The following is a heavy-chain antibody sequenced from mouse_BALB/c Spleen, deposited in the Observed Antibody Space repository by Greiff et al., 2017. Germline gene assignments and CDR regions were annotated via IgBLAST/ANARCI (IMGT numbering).Heavy chain of an antibody. D-gene: IGHD4-1*01. CDR2: INPSNGRT. V-gene: IGHV1S81*02. Sequence: QVQLQQSGAELVKPGASVKLSCKASGYTFTSYWMHWVKQRPGQGLEWIGEINPSNGRTNYNEKFKSKATLTVDKSSSTAYMQLSSLTSEDSAVYYCARLKLGGYFDYWGQGTTLTVSS. CDR1: GYTFTSYW. CDR3: ARLKLGGYFDY. J-gene: IGHJ2*01.